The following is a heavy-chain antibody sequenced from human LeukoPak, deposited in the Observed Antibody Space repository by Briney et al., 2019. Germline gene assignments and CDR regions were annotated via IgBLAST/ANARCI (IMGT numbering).Heavy chain of an antibody. CDR3: ARAPYSSSSDDAFDI. J-gene: IGHJ3*02. D-gene: IGHD6-13*01. CDR2: ISSSSSTI. Sequence: PGGSLRLSCAASGFTFSSYSMNWVRQAPGKGLEWVSYISSSSSTIYYADSVKGRFTISRDNAKNSLYLQMNSLRAEDTAVYYCARAPYSSSSDDAFDIWGQGTMVTVSS. CDR1: GFTFSSYS. V-gene: IGHV3-48*04.